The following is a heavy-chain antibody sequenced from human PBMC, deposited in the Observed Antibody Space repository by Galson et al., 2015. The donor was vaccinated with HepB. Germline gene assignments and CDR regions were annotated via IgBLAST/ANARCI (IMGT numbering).Heavy chain of an antibody. V-gene: IGHV5-10-1*01. CDR3: ERHRIDDYYGSGSYGPLRRYGMDV. J-gene: IGHJ6*02. Sequence: QSGAEVKKPGESLRISCKGSGYSFTSYWISWVRQMPGKGLEWMGRIDPSDSYTNYSPSFQGHVTISADKSISTAYLQWSSLKASDTAMYYCERHRIDDYYGSGSYGPLRRYGMDVWGQGTTVTVSS. D-gene: IGHD3-10*01. CDR1: GYSFTSYW. CDR2: IDPSDSYT.